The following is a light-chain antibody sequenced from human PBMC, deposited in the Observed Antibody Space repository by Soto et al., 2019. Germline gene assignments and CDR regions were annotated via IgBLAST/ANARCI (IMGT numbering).Light chain of an antibody. V-gene: IGKV3-15*01. CDR2: GAS. CDR3: QEYIKWPRLT. J-gene: IGKJ4*01. Sequence: EIALTQSPDTRSVSPGERATLSCRTSQSVSRDLAWYQQKPGQAPRLLIYGASTRATGIPARFSGSGSGTEFTLTISSLQSEDFAIYYCQEYIKWPRLTFGGGTKVEIK. CDR1: QSVSRD.